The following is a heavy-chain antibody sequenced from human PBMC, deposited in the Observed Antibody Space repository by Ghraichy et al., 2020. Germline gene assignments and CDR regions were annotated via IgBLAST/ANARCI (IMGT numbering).Heavy chain of an antibody. CDR2: IVVGSGNT. J-gene: IGHJ4*02. Sequence: SVKVSCKASGFTFTTSAVQWVRQARGQRLEWIGWIVVGSGNTNYAQKFQERVTITRDMSTRTAYMELGSLRSEDTAVYYCVANSDYDYRSGYDYYFDNWGQGTLVTVSS. CDR3: VANSDYDYRSGYDYYFDN. D-gene: IGHD3-3*01. CDR1: GFTFTTSA. V-gene: IGHV1-58*01.